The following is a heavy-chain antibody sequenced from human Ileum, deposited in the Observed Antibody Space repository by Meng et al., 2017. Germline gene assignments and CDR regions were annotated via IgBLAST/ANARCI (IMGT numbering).Heavy chain of an antibody. V-gene: IGHV4-61*01. D-gene: IGHD6-6*01. CDR1: GGSVSSGSYY. J-gene: IGHJ4*02. Sequence: QLQEPGPRLVRPSATLSLACTVSGGSVSSGSYYWSWIRQPPGKGLEWIGHIYYSGSTNYNPSLKSRVTISVDMSKNQFSLKLNSVTAADTAIYLCARSSTSPASYFFDYWGQGTLVTVSS. CDR3: ARSSTSPASYFFDY. CDR2: IYYSGST.